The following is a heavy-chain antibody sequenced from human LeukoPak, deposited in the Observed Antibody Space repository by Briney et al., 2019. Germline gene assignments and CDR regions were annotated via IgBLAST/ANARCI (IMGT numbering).Heavy chain of an antibody. J-gene: IGHJ4*02. D-gene: IGHD5-18*01. Sequence: GGSLRLSCAASGFTLSRLAMHWVRQAPGKGLEWVAFIQYDGSKIYYADSVKGRFTISRDTSKNTLYLQLNSLRPDDTAVYFCANGYNYAIGAYWGQGTLVTVSS. CDR2: IQYDGSKI. CDR1: GFTLSRLA. V-gene: IGHV3-30*02. CDR3: ANGYNYAIGAY.